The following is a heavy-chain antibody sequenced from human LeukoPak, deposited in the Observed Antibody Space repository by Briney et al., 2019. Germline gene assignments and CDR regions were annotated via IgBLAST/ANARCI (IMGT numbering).Heavy chain of an antibody. D-gene: IGHD3-10*01. CDR3: ARGGGVITMVRGIDNYGMDV. CDR2: INPNSGGT. J-gene: IGHJ6*02. V-gene: IGHV1-2*02. CDR1: GYTFTGYY. Sequence: ASVKVSCKASGYTFTGYYMHWVRQAPGQGLEWMGWINPNSGGTNSAQKFQGRVTMTRDTAISTAYMELSRLGSDDTVVYYGARGGGVITMVRGIDNYGMDVWGQGTTVTVSS.